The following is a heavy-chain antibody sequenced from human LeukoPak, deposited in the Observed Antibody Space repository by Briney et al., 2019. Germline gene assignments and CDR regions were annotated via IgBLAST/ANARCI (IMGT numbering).Heavy chain of an antibody. Sequence: PGGSLRLSCAASGFTFSRTWMSWVRQAPGKGLVWVANIKEDGSEKYYVDCVKGRLTISRDNAKNSLYLQMNSLRAPATYVSYCMCGATVFGVLKYYYDIDMCNNVTAVTDSS. J-gene: IGHJ6*03. D-gene: IGHD3-3*01. CDR1: GFTFSRTW. CDR3: MCGATVFGVLKYYYDIDM. CDR2: IKEDGSEK. V-gene: IGHV3-7*01.